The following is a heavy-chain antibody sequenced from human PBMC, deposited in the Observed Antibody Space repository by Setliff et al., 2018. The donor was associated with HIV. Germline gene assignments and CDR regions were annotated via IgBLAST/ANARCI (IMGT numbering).Heavy chain of an antibody. Sequence: ASVKISCKASGYRFTAHYMRWVRQAPGLGLEWMGLINPTGTWTSYAQRFQGRATMTRDTSTNTDYMELSSLRSEDTAIYYCARYISDSDVWWLDPWGQGPLVTVSS. V-gene: IGHV1-46*01. J-gene: IGHJ5*02. D-gene: IGHD3-22*01. CDR1: GYRFTAHY. CDR3: ARYISDSDVWWLDP. CDR2: INPTGTWT.